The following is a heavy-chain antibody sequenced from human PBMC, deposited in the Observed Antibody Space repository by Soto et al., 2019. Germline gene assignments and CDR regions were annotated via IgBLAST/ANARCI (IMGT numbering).Heavy chain of an antibody. CDR1: GGSISSSSYY. J-gene: IGHJ6*03. D-gene: IGHD2-2*01. V-gene: IGHV4-39*01. Sequence: SETLSLTCTVSGGSISSSSYYWGWIRQPPGKGLEWIGSIYYSGSTYYNPSLKSRVTISVETSKNQFSLKLGSVTAADTAVYYCARHLTAASYLFVVVPAAMRGYYYYMDVWGKGTTVTVSS. CDR3: ARHLTAASYLFVVVPAAMRGYYYYMDV. CDR2: IYYSGST.